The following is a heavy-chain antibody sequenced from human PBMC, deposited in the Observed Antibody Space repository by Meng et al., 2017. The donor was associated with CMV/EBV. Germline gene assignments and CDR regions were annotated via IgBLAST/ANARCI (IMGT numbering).Heavy chain of an antibody. Sequence: GSFRAYYWRWIRQPPGKRLEWIGEINHSGSTNYNPSLKSRVIISVDTSKNQFSLKLSSVAAADTAVYYCAREPYIVLMVYAGFDYWGQGTLVTVSS. V-gene: IGHV4-34*01. D-gene: IGHD2-8*01. CDR1: GSFRAYY. J-gene: IGHJ4*02. CDR3: AREPYIVLMVYAGFDY. CDR2: INHSGST.